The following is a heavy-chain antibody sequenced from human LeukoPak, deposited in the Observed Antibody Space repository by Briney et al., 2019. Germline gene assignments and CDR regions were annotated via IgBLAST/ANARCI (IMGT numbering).Heavy chain of an antibody. CDR2: INPNSGGT. Sequence: ASVKVSCKASGYTFTDYYMHWVRQAPGQGLEWMGWINPNSGGTNYAQKFQGRVTMTRDTSISTAYMELSRLRSDDTAVYYCARRTYYDFWSGYNFDYWGQGTLVTVSS. CDR1: GYTFTDYY. V-gene: IGHV1-2*02. CDR3: ARRTYYDFWSGYNFDY. J-gene: IGHJ4*02. D-gene: IGHD3-3*01.